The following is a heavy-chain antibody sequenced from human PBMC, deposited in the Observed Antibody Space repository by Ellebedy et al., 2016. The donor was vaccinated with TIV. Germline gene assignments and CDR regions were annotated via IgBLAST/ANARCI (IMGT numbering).Heavy chain of an antibody. CDR2: ISGGGSSI. CDR1: GFTFSNYE. CDR3: ARFLEVESGNYYYYSAMDV. Sequence: PGGSLRLSCAASGFTFSNYEMNWVRQAPGKGLEWVSYISGGGSSIYYADSVRGRFTISRDNAENSLYLQMHSLRVEDTAVYYCARFLEVESGNYYYYSAMDVWGQGTTVTVSS. D-gene: IGHD2-15*01. V-gene: IGHV3-48*03. J-gene: IGHJ6*02.